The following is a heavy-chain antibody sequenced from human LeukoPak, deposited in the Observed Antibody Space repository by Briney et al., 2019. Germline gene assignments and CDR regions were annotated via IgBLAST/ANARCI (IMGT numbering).Heavy chain of an antibody. CDR2: ISYSGST. CDR3: ARHPELYFFDY. D-gene: IGHD3-10*01. J-gene: IGHJ4*02. V-gene: IGHV4-59*08. Sequence: SETLSLTCTVSGASISSYYWSWIRQPPEKGLEWIGYISYSGSTNYNPSLKSRVTISADTSKNQVSLTLSSVTAADTAVYYCARHPELYFFDYWGQGTLVTVSS. CDR1: GASISSYY.